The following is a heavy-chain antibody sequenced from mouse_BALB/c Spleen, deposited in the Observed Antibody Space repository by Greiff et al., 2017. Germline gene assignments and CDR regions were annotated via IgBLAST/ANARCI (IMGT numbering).Heavy chain of an antibody. D-gene: IGHD2-14*01. V-gene: IGHV1-9*01. CDR3: ARREVRRTGYAMDY. J-gene: IGHJ4*01. Sequence: VQLQQSGAELMKPGASVKISCKATGYTFSSYWIEWVKQRPGHGLEWIGEILPGSGSTNYNEKFKGKATFTADTSSNTAYMQLSSLTSEDSAVYYCARREVRRTGYAMDYWGQGTSVTVSS. CDR2: ILPGSGST. CDR1: GYTFSSYW.